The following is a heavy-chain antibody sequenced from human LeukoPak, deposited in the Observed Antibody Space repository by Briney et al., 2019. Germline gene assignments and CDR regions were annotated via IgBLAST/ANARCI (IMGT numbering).Heavy chain of an antibody. CDR3: ARGYLYDSTPFDS. D-gene: IGHD3-22*01. J-gene: IGHJ4*02. CDR2: IHTSGST. V-gene: IGHV4-4*07. CDR1: GGSSRTDC. Sequence: SETLSLTCTVSGGSSRTDCFNWFRQAAGKGLEWIGRIHTSGSTKYNPSLKSRVTMSVDTSRNQFSLRVTSVTAADTAVYFCARGYLYDSTPFDSWGQGTLVTVSS.